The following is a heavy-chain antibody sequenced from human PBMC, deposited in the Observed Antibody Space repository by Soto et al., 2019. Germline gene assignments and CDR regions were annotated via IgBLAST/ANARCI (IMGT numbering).Heavy chain of an antibody. D-gene: IGHD2-2*01. J-gene: IGHJ4*02. V-gene: IGHV4-4*02. CDR2: VYHSGST. CDR1: GGSISTNNW. Sequence: QVHLQESGPGLVNASGTLSLTCGVSGGSISTNNWWSWVRQTPGQGLEWIAEVYHSGSTNYNPSLTSRLTISVDQSKNQLSLRLTSVTAADSAVYYCARAKLCNSLSCPHSFDTWGQGTLVSVSS. CDR3: ARAKLCNSLSCPHSFDT.